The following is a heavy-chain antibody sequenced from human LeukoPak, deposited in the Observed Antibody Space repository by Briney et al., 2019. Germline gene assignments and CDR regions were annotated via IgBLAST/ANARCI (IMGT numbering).Heavy chain of an antibody. CDR3: ASRAAARFDP. CDR1: GGSISSGGYS. CDR2: VYHSGST. V-gene: IGHV4-30-2*05. J-gene: IGHJ5*02. D-gene: IGHD6-13*01. Sequence: PSETLSLTCAVSGGSISSGGYSWSWIRQPPGKGLEWIGYVYHSGSTYYNPSLKSQITISIDKSKNQFSLTVSSVTATDTALYYCASRAAARFDPWGQGILVTVSS.